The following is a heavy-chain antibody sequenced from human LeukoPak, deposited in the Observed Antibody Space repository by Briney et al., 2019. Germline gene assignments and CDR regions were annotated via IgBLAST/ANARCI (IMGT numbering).Heavy chain of an antibody. Sequence: SSVKVSCKASGYTFTSYYVHWVRQAPGQGLEWMGIINPSGGSTSYAQKFQGRVTMTRDTSTSTVYMELSSLRSEDTAVYYCARERAAAGIYYYYGMDVWGKGTTVTVSS. CDR3: ARERAAAGIYYYYGMDV. D-gene: IGHD6-13*01. CDR1: GYTFTSYY. V-gene: IGHV1-46*01. CDR2: INPSGGST. J-gene: IGHJ6*04.